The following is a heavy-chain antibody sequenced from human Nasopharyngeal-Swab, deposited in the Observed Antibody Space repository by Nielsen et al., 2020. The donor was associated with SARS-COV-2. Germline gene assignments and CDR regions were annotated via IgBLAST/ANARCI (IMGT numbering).Heavy chain of an antibody. CDR3: ARGSRVAYSMDV. CDR2: ISGGSRAI. V-gene: IGHV3-48*02. Sequence: RQRPGKGLEWVSYISGGSRAIYYADSVKGRFTISRDNGKNSLYLQMSSLRDEDTAVYYCARGSRVAYSMDVWGQGTTVTVSS. J-gene: IGHJ6*02. D-gene: IGHD2-15*01.